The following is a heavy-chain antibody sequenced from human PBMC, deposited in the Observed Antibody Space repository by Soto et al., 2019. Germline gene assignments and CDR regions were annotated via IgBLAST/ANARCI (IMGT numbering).Heavy chain of an antibody. V-gene: IGHV3-21*01. J-gene: IGHJ4*02. CDR1: GFTFSSYS. CDR2: ISSSSSYI. CDR3: ARGLGYCSSTSCPDFEY. Sequence: GSLRLSFEASGFTFSSYSINWVRQSPLNWLEWVSSISSSSSYIYYADSVKGRFTISRDNAKNSLYLQMNSLRAEDTAVYYCARGLGYCSSTSCPDFEYWGQGTLVTVSS. D-gene: IGHD2-2*01.